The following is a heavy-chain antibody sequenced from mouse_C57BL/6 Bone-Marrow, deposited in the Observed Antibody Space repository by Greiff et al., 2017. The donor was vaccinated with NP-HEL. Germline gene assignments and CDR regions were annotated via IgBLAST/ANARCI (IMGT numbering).Heavy chain of an antibody. CDR3: ARADPGDY. CDR2: ISSGGSYT. J-gene: IGHJ2*01. V-gene: IGHV5-6*01. CDR1: GFTFSSYG. Sequence: EVMLVESGGDLVKPGGSLKLSCAASGFTFSSYGMSWVRQTPDKRLEWVATISSGGSYTYYPDSVKGRFTISRDNAKNTLYLQMSSLKSEDTAMYYCARADPGDYWGQGTTLTVSS.